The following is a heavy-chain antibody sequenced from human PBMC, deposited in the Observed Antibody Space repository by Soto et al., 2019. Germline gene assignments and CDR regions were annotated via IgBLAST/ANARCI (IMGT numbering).Heavy chain of an antibody. D-gene: IGHD2-15*01. CDR1: GFTFGDSY. V-gene: IGHV3-11*06. CDR3: VRGGGGGLFDP. CDR2: LSPGSRYP. Sequence: GGSLRLPCAGSGFTFGDSYMSWIRHTPGKGLEWLSYLSPGSRYPAYADSVKGRFTISRDNAKRSLYLQMMSLTAEDTAIYYCVRGGGGGLFDPWGQGTMVTVSS. J-gene: IGHJ5*02.